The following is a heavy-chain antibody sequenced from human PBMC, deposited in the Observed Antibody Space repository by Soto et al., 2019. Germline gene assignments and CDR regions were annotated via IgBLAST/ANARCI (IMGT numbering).Heavy chain of an antibody. CDR1: GYTLTELS. CDR3: ARDRYCVIDACFSFPWFDP. Sequence: ASVKVSCKVSGYTLTELSMHWVRQAPGKGLEWMGGFDPEDGETIYAQKFQGRVTMTEDTSTDTAYMELSSLRSEDTAVYYCARDRYCVIDACFSFPWFDPWGQGTLVTVSS. D-gene: IGHD2-15*01. J-gene: IGHJ5*02. CDR2: FDPEDGET. V-gene: IGHV1-24*01.